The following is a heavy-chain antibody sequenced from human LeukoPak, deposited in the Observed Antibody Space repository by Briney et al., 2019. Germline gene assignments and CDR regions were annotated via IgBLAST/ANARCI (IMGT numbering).Heavy chain of an antibody. V-gene: IGHV1-18*01. D-gene: IGHD6-19*01. CDR2: ISAYNGNT. CDR1: GYTFTSYG. J-gene: IGHJ4*02. Sequence: ASVKVSCKASGYTFTSYGISWVRQAPGQGLERMGWISAYNGNTNYAQKFQGRVTMTRDTSISTAYMELSRLRSDDTAVYYCARRRNIAVAGMGYWGQGTLVTVSS. CDR3: ARRRNIAVAGMGY.